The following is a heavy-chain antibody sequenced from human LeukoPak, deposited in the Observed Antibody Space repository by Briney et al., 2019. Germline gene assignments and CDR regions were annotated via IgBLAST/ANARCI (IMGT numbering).Heavy chain of an antibody. CDR2: ISVDNGNT. CDR1: GYTLTRYG. D-gene: IGHD6-6*01. CDR3: ARVVRDGWFDP. Sequence: ASVKVSCKASGYTLTRYGISWVRQAPGQGLEWMGWISVDNGNTKYAQKFQGRVSTSTDISTNTAYMELRNLRFDDTAVYYCARVVRDGWFDPWGQGTLVTVSS. J-gene: IGHJ5*02. V-gene: IGHV1-18*01.